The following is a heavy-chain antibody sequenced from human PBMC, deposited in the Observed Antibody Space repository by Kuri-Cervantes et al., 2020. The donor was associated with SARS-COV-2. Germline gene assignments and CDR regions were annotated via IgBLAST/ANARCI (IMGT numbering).Heavy chain of an antibody. Sequence: ASVQVSCKASGYTFTGYYMHWVRRAPGQGLEWMGWINPNSGGTNYAQKFQGWVTMTRDTSISTAYMELSRLRSEDTAVYYCASRRSRSGYYFAQPFDPWGQGTLVTVSS. J-gene: IGHJ5*02. D-gene: IGHD3-22*01. CDR3: ASRRSRSGYYFAQPFDP. CDR2: INPNSGGT. CDR1: GYTFTGYY. V-gene: IGHV1-2*04.